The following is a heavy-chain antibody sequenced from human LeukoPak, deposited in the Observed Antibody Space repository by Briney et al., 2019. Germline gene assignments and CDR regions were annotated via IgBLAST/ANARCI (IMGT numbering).Heavy chain of an antibody. D-gene: IGHD2-2*01. J-gene: IGHJ6*03. CDR3: ARGSSIHVLLYHYYYMDV. CDR1: GYTFTGYY. V-gene: IGHV1-2*02. Sequence: ASVKVFCKASGYTFTGYYMHWVRQAPGQGLEWMGWINPSSGRTNYAQNFQDRVAMTRDTSISTAYMKLSSLRSDDTAVYYCARGSSIHVLLYHYYYMDVWGKGTTVAVSS. CDR2: INPSSGRT.